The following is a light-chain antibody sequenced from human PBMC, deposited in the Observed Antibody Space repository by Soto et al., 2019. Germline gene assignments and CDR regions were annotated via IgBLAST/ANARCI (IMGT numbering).Light chain of an antibody. CDR1: SSDIGSYNL. CDR2: EGS. Sequence: QSVLTQPASVSGSLGQSITISCTGTSSDIGSYNLVSWYQHHPGKAPKIMIFEGSKRPSGVSNRFSGSRSGNTASLTISGLQAEDEADYYCCSFAGTGTQYVFGSGTKLTVL. J-gene: IGLJ1*01. V-gene: IGLV2-23*01. CDR3: CSFAGTGTQYV.